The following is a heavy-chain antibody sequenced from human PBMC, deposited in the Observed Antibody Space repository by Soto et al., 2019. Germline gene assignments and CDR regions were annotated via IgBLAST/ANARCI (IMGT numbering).Heavy chain of an antibody. V-gene: IGHV3-23*01. CDR3: SSSSPASDY. J-gene: IGHJ4*02. Sequence: GGSLRLSCAASGFTFNNFAMSWVRQAPGKGVEWVSAISASGGTTYYADSVKGRFTISRDNSKNTLDLQMNRLRAEDTAVYYCSSSSPASDYWGQGTLVTVSS. D-gene: IGHD3-10*01. CDR1: GFTFNNFA. CDR2: ISASGGTT.